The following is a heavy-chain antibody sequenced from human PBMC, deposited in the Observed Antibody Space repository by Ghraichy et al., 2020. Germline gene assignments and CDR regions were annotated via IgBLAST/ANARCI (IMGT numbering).Heavy chain of an antibody. Sequence: GGSLRLSCAASGFTFSNFALNWVRQAPGKGLQWVSGISGGGGSTAYADSVKGRFTISRDNSKNALYLQMHSLRAEDTAVYYCAKGIYGATSVTTDFEYWGQGTLVTVSS. CDR2: ISGGGGST. D-gene: IGHD4-11*01. V-gene: IGHV3-23*01. J-gene: IGHJ4*02. CDR3: AKGIYGATSVTTDFEY. CDR1: GFTFSNFA.